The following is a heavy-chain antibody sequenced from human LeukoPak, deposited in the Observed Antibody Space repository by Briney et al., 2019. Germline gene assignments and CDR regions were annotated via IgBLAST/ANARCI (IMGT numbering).Heavy chain of an antibody. CDR3: VRVPPGWDSSPFDY. Sequence: ASVKVSCKASGYTFTSYGISWVRQAPGQGLEWMGWISAYNGNTNFAQKLQGRVTMTTDTSTSTAYMELRSLRSDDTAVYYCVRVPPGWDSSPFDYWGQGTLVTVSS. J-gene: IGHJ4*02. CDR1: GYTFTSYG. CDR2: ISAYNGNT. D-gene: IGHD3-22*01. V-gene: IGHV1-18*01.